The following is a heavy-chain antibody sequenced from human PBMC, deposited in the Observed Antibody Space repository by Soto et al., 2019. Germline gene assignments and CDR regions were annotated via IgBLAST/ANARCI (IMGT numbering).Heavy chain of an antibody. CDR2: IKQDGSEK. Sequence: GGSLRLSCAASGFTFSSYWMSWVRQAPGKGLEWVANIKQDGSEKYYVDSVKGRFTISRDNAKNSLYLQMNSLRAEDTAVYYCANDFWSGYPQMGYWGQGTLVTVSS. V-gene: IGHV3-7*05. CDR3: ANDFWSGYPQMGY. CDR1: GFTFSSYW. D-gene: IGHD3-3*01. J-gene: IGHJ4*02.